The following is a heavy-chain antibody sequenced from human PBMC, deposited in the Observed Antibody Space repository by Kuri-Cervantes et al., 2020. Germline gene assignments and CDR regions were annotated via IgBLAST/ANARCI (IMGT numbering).Heavy chain of an antibody. V-gene: IGHV1-18*01. CDR1: GYTFTSYG. Sequence: ASVKVSCKASGYTFTSYGISWVRQAPGQGLEWMGWISAYNGNTNYAQKLQGRVTMTTDTSTSTAYMELRSLRSDDTAVYYCARVRYYNDSSGYTSDYWGQGTLVTVSS. CDR3: ARVRYYNDSSGYTSDY. D-gene: IGHD3-22*01. J-gene: IGHJ4*02. CDR2: ISAYNGNT.